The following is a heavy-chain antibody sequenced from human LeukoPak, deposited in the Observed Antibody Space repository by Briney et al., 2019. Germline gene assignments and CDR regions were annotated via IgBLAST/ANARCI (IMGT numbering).Heavy chain of an antibody. CDR1: GASISSGGYY. V-gene: IGHV4-31*03. CDR2: INYIGRT. J-gene: IGHJ4*02. CDR3: ARDGRTVT. Sequence: SQTLSLNCTVSGASISSGGYYWTWIRQHPGEGLEWIGYINYIGRTFYNPSLKRRVTMSVDTSKNKFSLKLSFGTSADTAVYYCARDGRTVTWGQGTPVIASS. D-gene: IGHD4-17*01.